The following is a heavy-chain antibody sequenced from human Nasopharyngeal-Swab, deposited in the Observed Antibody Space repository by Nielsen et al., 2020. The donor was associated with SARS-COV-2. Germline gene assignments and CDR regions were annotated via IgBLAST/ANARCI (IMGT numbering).Heavy chain of an antibody. Sequence: LRLSCTVSGGSISSGEYNWSWIRQAPGKGREWIGYIYYSGSTYYNPSLKSRVTISVDTSKNQFSLKLNSVTAGDTAVYYCASIRYSSSWYGYWYFDLWGRGTLVTVSS. J-gene: IGHJ2*01. CDR2: IYYSGST. CDR3: ASIRYSSSWYGYWYFDL. D-gene: IGHD6-13*01. V-gene: IGHV4-30-4*01. CDR1: GGSISSGEYN.